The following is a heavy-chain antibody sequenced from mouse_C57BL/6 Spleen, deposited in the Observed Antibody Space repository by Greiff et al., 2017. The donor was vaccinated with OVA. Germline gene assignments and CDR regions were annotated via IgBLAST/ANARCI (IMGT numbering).Heavy chain of an antibody. CDR3: AGVAY. V-gene: IGHV1-54*01. J-gene: IGHJ3*01. CDR2: INPGCGGA. Sequence: QVPLQQSGAELLRPGTSVKVSCTSSGYAFTTSLIGWVKQRPGQGLGWIGVINPGCGGANYNDTFKGKANLTADKSSSTAYMQLSSQTSEDSAVYFCAGVAYWGQGTLVTVSA. CDR1: GYAFTTSL.